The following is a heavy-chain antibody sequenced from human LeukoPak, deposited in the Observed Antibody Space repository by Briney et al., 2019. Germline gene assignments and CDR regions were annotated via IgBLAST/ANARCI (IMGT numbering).Heavy chain of an antibody. CDR3: AREPYGSGTFDY. V-gene: IGHV4-59*01. D-gene: IGHD3-10*01. Sequence: SETLSLTCTVSGGSISSYYWSWIRQPPGKGLEGIGYIYYSGSTTYNPSLKSRVTISVDTSKNQFSLKLSSVTAADTADYYCAREPYGSGTFDYWGQGTLVTVSS. J-gene: IGHJ4*02. CDR2: IYYSGST. CDR1: GGSISSYY.